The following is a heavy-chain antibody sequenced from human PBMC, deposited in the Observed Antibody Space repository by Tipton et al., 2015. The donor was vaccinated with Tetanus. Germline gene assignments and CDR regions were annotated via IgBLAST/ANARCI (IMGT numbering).Heavy chain of an antibody. Sequence: TLSLTCTVSGASISSGGYFWSWIRQHPGKALEWIGYINYSGSTYFNPSLKSRVTISADMSENQFSLRLTSVTAADTAVYYCARDVGGHYYFDFWGQGSLVTVSS. CDR2: INYSGST. CDR1: GASISSGGYF. CDR3: ARDVGGHYYFDF. J-gene: IGHJ4*02. V-gene: IGHV4-31*03. D-gene: IGHD1-26*01.